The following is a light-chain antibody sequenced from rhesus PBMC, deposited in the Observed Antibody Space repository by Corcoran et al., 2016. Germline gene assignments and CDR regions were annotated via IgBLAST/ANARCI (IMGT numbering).Light chain of an antibody. CDR2: KAS. CDR3: QQYNSAPFT. Sequence: DIQMTQSPSSLSASVGDRVTITCRASQGISSWLAWYQQKPGKAPKLLIYKASSLQSGVPSRFSGSGSGTELTLTISSLQLEDFATYYCQQYNSAPFTFGPGTKLDIK. V-gene: IGKV1-21*01. J-gene: IGKJ3*01. CDR1: QGISSW.